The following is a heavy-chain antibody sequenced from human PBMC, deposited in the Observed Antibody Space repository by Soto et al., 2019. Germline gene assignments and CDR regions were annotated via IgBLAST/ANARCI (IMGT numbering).Heavy chain of an antibody. Sequence: ASVKVSCKVSGYTLTELSMHWVRQAGGKGLEWMGGFDPEDGETIYAQKFQGRVTMTEDTSTDTAYMELSSLRSEDTAVYYCATLSRGVIITDWFDPWGQETLVTVSS. J-gene: IGHJ5*02. V-gene: IGHV1-24*01. CDR2: FDPEDGET. D-gene: IGHD3-10*01. CDR1: GYTLTELS. CDR3: ATLSRGVIITDWFDP.